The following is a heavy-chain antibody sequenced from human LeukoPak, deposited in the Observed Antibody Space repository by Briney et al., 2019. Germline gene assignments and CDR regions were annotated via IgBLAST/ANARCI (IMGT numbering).Heavy chain of an antibody. J-gene: IGHJ4*02. CDR2: ISSSGSTI. D-gene: IGHD4-23*01. V-gene: IGHV3-48*03. CDR3: AREDDYGGFFY. Sequence: GGSLRLSCAASGFTFSSYEMNWVRQAPGKGLEGVSYISSSGSTIYYADSVKGRFTISRDNAKNSLYLQMNSLRAGDTAVYYCAREDDYGGFFYWGQGTLVTVSS. CDR1: GFTFSSYE.